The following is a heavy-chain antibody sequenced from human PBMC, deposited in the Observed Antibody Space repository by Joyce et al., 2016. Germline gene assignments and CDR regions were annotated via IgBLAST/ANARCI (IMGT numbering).Heavy chain of an antibody. V-gene: IGHV3-7*01. Sequence: EVQLVESGGGLVQPGGSLRLSCAASGFHFSNYWMSWVRQAPGKGLEWVANRKKEGREKYYGDSVKGRFTISRDNAKNSLYLQMNSLRAEDTAVYYCARARDYYGSGSQPLDYWGQGTLVTVSS. J-gene: IGHJ4*02. CDR1: GFHFSNYW. D-gene: IGHD3-10*01. CDR3: ARARDYYGSGSQPLDY. CDR2: RKKEGREK.